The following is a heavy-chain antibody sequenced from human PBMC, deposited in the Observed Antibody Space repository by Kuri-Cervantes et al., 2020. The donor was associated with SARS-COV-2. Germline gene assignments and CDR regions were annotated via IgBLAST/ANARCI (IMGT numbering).Heavy chain of an antibody. D-gene: IGHD2-21*01. CDR1: GGSSSGYY. CDR2: INHSGST. V-gene: IGHV4-34*01. CDR3: ARAVNIVVVIAFDWYFDL. Sequence: GSLRLSCAVYGGSSSGYYWSWIRQPPGKGLEWIGEINHSGSTNYNPSLKSRVTISVDTSKNQFSLKLSSVTAADTAVYYCARAVNIVVVIAFDWYFDLWGRGTLVTVSS. J-gene: IGHJ2*01.